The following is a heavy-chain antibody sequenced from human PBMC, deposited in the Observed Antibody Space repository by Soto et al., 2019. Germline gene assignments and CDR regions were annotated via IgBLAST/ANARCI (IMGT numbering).Heavy chain of an antibody. Sequence: PGGSLRLSCAASGFAFSSYAMSWVRQAPGKGLEWVSAISGSGGSTYYADSVKGRFTISRDNSKNTLYLQMNSLRAEDTAVYYCAKDRAPVDHSPHDPPSPFDYWGQGTLVTVSS. V-gene: IGHV3-23*01. J-gene: IGHJ4*02. CDR1: GFAFSSYA. D-gene: IGHD3-9*01. CDR3: AKDRAPVDHSPHDPPSPFDY. CDR2: ISGSGGST.